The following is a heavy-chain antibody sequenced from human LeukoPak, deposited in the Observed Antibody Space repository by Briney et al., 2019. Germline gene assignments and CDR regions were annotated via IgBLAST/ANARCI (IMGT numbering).Heavy chain of an antibody. V-gene: IGHV1-69*05. CDR3: ARGKLGYYYYHMDA. D-gene: IGHD3-3*02. CDR2: IIPIYGTP. J-gene: IGHJ6*03. Sequence: SVKVSCKASGGTPSGYAISWVRQAPGQGLEWMGGIIPIYGTPHSAQKSQGRVTITTDESTSTAFMDLSSLRSEDTAVYYCARGKLGYYYYHMDAWGKGTTVTVSS. CDR1: GGTPSGYA.